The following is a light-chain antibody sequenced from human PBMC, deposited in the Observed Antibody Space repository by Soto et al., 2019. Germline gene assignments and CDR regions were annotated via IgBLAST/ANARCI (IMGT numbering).Light chain of an antibody. Sequence: EIVLIQSPATLSLSPGERATLSCRASQSVSYFLAWYQQKSGQAPRLLIYDASSRATGIPARFSGSGFGTDFTLTISSLEPEDFAVYYCQHRSNWLGTFGPGTKVDIK. CDR2: DAS. CDR1: QSVSYF. CDR3: QHRSNWLGT. V-gene: IGKV3-11*01. J-gene: IGKJ3*01.